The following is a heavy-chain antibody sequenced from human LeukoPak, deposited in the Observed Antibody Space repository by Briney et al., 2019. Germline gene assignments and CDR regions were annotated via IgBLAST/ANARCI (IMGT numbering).Heavy chain of an antibody. CDR2: IIPIFGTA. Sequence: GASVKVSCKASGGTFSSYAISWVRQAPGQGLEWMGGIIPIFGTANYAEKFQGRVTITTDESTSTAYMELSSLRSEDTAVYYCARDVGSIAASWGQGTLVTVSS. CDR3: ARDVGSIAAS. V-gene: IGHV1-69*05. J-gene: IGHJ5*02. CDR1: GGTFSSYA. D-gene: IGHD6-6*01.